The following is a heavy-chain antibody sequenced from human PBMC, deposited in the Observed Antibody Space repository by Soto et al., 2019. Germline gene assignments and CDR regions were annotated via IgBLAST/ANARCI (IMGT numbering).Heavy chain of an antibody. CDR3: AGDPASEGSFDY. CDR2: ISSSSTI. CDR1: GFTFSSYS. Sequence: PGGSLRLSCAASGFTFSSYSMNWVRQAPGKGLEWVSYISSSSTIYYADSAKGRFTISRDNAKNSLYLQMNSLRDEDTAVYYCAGDPASEGSFDYWGQGTLVTVSS. V-gene: IGHV3-48*02. J-gene: IGHJ4*02.